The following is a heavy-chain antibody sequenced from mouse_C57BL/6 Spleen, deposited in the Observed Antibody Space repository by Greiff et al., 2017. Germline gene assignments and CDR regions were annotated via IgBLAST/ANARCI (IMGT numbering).Heavy chain of an antibody. V-gene: IGHV1-42*01. CDR2: INPSTGGT. CDR1: GYSFTGYY. Sequence: EVQLQQSGPELVKPGASVKISCKASGYSFTGYYMNWVKQSPEKSLEWIGEINPSTGGTTYNQKFKAKATLTVDKSSSTAYMQLKSLTSEDSAVYYCARTYYYGTDYYAMDYWGQGTSVTVSS. CDR3: ARTYYYGTDYYAMDY. D-gene: IGHD1-1*01. J-gene: IGHJ4*01.